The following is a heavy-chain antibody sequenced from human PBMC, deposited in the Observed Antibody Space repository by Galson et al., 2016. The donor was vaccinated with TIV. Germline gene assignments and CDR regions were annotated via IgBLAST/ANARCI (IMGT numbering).Heavy chain of an antibody. CDR2: ISSTSNYR. CDR3: ARRGNYLSDAFDI. Sequence: LRLSCAVSGFTFSSYSMSWVRQAPGKGLEWVSSISSTSNYRYYADSVKGRFTISRDNAEDSLYLQINSLRVEDTALYYCARRGNYLSDAFDIWGQGTMVTVSS. D-gene: IGHD1-7*01. V-gene: IGHV3-21*01. J-gene: IGHJ3*02. CDR1: GFTFSSYS.